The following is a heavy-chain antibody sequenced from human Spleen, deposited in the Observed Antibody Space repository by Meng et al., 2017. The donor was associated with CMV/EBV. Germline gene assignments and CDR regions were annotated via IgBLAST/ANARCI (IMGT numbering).Heavy chain of an antibody. CDR2: IHYSGST. J-gene: IGHJ4*02. CDR3: ARVPVGGIRGYYFDY. Sequence: SGASFSSGGYYWSWIRQPPGKGLEWIGYIHYSGSTYYNPSLKSRVTISIDTSKNQFSLRLSSVTAADTAVYFCARVPVGGIRGYYFDYWGQGSLVAVSS. V-gene: IGHV4-30-4*01. CDR1: GASFSSGGYY. D-gene: IGHD1-26*01.